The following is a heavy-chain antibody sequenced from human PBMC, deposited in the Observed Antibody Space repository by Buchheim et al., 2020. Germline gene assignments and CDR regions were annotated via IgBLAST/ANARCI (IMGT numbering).Heavy chain of an antibody. CDR2: ISYDGSNK. D-gene: IGHD2/OR15-2a*01. CDR1: GFTFSSYA. V-gene: IGHV3-30-3*01. J-gene: IGHJ6*02. Sequence: QVQLVESGEGVVQPGRSLRLSCAASGFTFSSYAMHWVRQAPGKGLEWVAVISYDGSNKYYADSVKGRFTISRDNSKNTLYLQMNSLRAEDTAVYYCARDNSDYGMDVWGQGTT. CDR3: ARDNSDYGMDV.